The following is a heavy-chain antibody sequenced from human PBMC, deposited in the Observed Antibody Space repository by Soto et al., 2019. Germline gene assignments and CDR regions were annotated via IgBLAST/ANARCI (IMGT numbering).Heavy chain of an antibody. CDR2: INHSGST. V-gene: IGHV4-34*01. D-gene: IGHD3-9*01. Sequence: ESLSRKGADYGGSLSIHYWSWIRQPPGPGLEWIGEINHSGSTNYNPYLKSRVTISVDTSKNQFSLKLSSVTAADTAVYCGARGCRYDILTVYSQSRFDDWGQGTLVTVPS. CDR3: ARGCRYDILTVYSQSRFDD. J-gene: IGHJ4*02. CDR1: GGSLSIHY.